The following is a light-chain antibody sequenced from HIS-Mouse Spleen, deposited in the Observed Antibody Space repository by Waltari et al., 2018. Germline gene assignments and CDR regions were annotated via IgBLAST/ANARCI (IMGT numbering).Light chain of an antibody. J-gene: IGLJ2*01. V-gene: IGLV2-14*03. CDR1: SGDVGGYNY. CDR2: DVS. CDR3: SSYTSSSIVV. Sequence: QSALTQPASVSGSPGQTLTISSTAPSGDVGGYNYVSWYQQHPGKAPKLMIYDVSHRPSGVSNRFSGSKSGNTASLTISGLQAEDEADYYCSSYTSSSIVVFGGGTKLTVL.